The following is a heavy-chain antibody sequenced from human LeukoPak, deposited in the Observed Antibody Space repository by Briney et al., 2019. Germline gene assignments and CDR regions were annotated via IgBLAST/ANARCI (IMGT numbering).Heavy chain of an antibody. CDR2: IYTSGST. CDR1: GGSISSGSYY. D-gene: IGHD2-15*01. CDR3: ARGDCSGGSCYSFY. Sequence: SETLSLTCTVSGGSISSGSYYWSWIRQPAGKGPEWIGRIYTSGSTNYNPSLKSRVTISVDTSKNQFSLKLSSVTAADTAVYYCARGDCSGGSCYSFYWGQGTLVTVSS. V-gene: IGHV4-61*02. J-gene: IGHJ4*02.